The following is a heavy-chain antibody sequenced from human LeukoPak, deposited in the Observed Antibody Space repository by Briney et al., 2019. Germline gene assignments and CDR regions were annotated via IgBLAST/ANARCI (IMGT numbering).Heavy chain of an antibody. CDR1: GYSISSGYY. J-gene: IGHJ6*03. CDR2: IYHSGST. D-gene: IGHD6-13*01. Sequence: PSETLSLTCTVSGYSISSGYYWGWIRQPPGKGLEWIGSIYHSGSTYYNPSLKSRVTISVDTSKNQFSLKLSSVTAADTAVYYCARGNSKEQLVFFLGEYYYYMDVWGKGTTVTISS. V-gene: IGHV4-38-2*02. CDR3: ARGNSKEQLVFFLGEYYYYMDV.